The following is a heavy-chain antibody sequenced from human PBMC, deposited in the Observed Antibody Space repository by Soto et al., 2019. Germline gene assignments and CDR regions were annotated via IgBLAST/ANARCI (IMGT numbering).Heavy chain of an antibody. Sequence: QVQLVQSGAEVKKPGASVKVSCKASGYTFTSYGISWVRQAPGQGLEWMGWISAYNGNTNYAQKLQGRVTMTTDTSTSTAYMELRSLRSDDTAVYYCARGKDYDILTGSPYYFDYWGQGTLVTVSS. CDR1: GYTFTSYG. CDR2: ISAYNGNT. J-gene: IGHJ4*02. D-gene: IGHD3-9*01. V-gene: IGHV1-18*01. CDR3: ARGKDYDILTGSPYYFDY.